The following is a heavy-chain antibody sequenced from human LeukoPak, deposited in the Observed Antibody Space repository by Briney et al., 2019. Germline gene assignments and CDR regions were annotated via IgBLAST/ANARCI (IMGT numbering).Heavy chain of an antibody. CDR2: IKSKTDGGTT. Sequence: GGSLRLSCAASGFTFSNAWMSWVRQAPGKGLEWVGRIKSKTDGGTTDYAAPVKGRFTISRDDSKNTLYLQMNSLKTEDTAVYYCIHFKYGSGDPTGYYMDVWGKGTTVTVSS. CDR3: IHFKYGSGDPTGYYMDV. D-gene: IGHD3-10*01. CDR1: GFTFSNAW. J-gene: IGHJ6*03. V-gene: IGHV3-15*01.